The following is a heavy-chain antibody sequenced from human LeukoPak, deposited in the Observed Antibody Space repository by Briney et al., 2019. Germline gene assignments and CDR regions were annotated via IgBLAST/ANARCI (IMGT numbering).Heavy chain of an antibody. J-gene: IGHJ3*01. D-gene: IGHD1-26*01. V-gene: IGHV4-30-2*01. CDR2: IFQSGSP. CDR1: GGPISSGGYS. CDR3: ARDRAGLGLLDF. Sequence: SQTLSLTCAVSGGPISSGGYSWTWIRQPPGKGLEWNGYIFQSGSPSYNPSLRSRVTISVDTSRNHFSLELISVTAADTAMYYCARDRAGLGLLDFWGQGTMVTVSS.